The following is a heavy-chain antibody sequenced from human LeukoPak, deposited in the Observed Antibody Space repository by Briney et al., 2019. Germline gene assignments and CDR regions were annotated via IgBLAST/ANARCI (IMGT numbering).Heavy chain of an antibody. CDR1: GYTFTSYG. D-gene: IGHD1-26*01. V-gene: IGHV1-18*01. J-gene: IGHJ4*02. Sequence: ASVKASCKASGYTFTSYGISWVRQAPGQGLEWMGWISAYNGNTNYAQKLQGRVTMTTDTSTSTAYMELRSLRSDDTAVYYCARGFEWELPPGYYFDYWGQGTLVTVSS. CDR2: ISAYNGNT. CDR3: ARGFEWELPPGYYFDY.